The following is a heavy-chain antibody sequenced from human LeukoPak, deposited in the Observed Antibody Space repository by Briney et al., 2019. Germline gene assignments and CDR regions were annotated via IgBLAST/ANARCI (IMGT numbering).Heavy chain of an antibody. V-gene: IGHV1-18*01. D-gene: IGHD2-2*02. J-gene: IGHJ4*02. CDR3: ARYCSSTSCYTYFDY. CDR2: ISAYNGNT. Sequence: ASVKVSCKASGYTFTSYGISWVRQAPGQGLEWMGWISAYNGNTNYAQKLQGRVTMTTDTSTSTAYMELRSLRSDDTAVYYCARYCSSTSCYTYFDYWGQGTLVTVSS. CDR1: GYTFTSYG.